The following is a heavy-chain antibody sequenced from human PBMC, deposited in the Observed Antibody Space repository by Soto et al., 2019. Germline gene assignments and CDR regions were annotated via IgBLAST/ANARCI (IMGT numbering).Heavy chain of an antibody. V-gene: IGHV3-23*01. CDR2: ISGTGGST. Sequence: GGSLRLSCAASGFTFYKYAMSWVRQAPGKGLEWVSGISGTGGSTYYADSVRGRFTISRDNSKNTLYVQMDSLRAEDTAVYYCAATRGGWFGELSTPWGQGTLVTVSS. CDR3: AATRGGWFGELSTP. D-gene: IGHD3-10*01. J-gene: IGHJ5*02. CDR1: GFTFYKYA.